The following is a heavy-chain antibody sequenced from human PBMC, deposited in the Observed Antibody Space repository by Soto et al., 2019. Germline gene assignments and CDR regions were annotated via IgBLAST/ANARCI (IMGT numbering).Heavy chain of an antibody. CDR3: ASTGGAYYDFWSGYSAHDYYYYGMDV. J-gene: IGHJ6*02. V-gene: IGHV1-69*13. CDR2: IIPIFGTA. D-gene: IGHD3-3*01. Sequence: ASVKVSCKASGGTFSSYAISWVRQAPGQGLEWMGGIIPIFGTANYAQKFQGRVTITADESTSTAYMELSSLRSDDTAVYYCASTGGAYYDFWSGYSAHDYYYYGMDVWGQGTTVTVSS. CDR1: GGTFSSYA.